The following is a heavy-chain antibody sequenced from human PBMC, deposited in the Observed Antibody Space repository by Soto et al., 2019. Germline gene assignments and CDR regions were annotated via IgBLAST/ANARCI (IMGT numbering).Heavy chain of an antibody. J-gene: IGHJ4*02. Sequence: EVQLVESGGGLVKPGGSLRLSCAASGFTFSNAWMSWVRQAPGKGLEWVGRIKSKTDGGTTDYAAPVKGRFTISRDDSKNTLYLQMNSLKTEDTAVYYCTTDKEDYGEYYFDYWGQGTLVTVSS. D-gene: IGHD4-17*01. CDR2: IKSKTDGGTT. V-gene: IGHV3-15*01. CDR3: TTDKEDYGEYYFDY. CDR1: GFTFSNAW.